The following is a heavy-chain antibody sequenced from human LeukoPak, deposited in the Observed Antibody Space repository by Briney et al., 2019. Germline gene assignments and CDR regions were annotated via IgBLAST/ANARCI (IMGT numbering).Heavy chain of an antibody. CDR3: ARYGDSSGYNIFDY. CDR2: ITSSGDDM. D-gene: IGHD3-22*01. J-gene: IGHJ4*02. V-gene: IGHV3-11*01. Sequence: PGGSLRLSCAASGFIFSDYYMSWIRQAPGKGLEWVSYITSSGDDMFYADSVKGQFTISRDNAENPLYLHLNSLRVEDTAVYYCARYGDSSGYNIFDYWGQGTLVTVSS. CDR1: GFIFSDYY.